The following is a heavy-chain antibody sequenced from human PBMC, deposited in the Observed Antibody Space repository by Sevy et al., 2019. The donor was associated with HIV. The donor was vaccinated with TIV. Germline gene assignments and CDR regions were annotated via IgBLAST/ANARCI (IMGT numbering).Heavy chain of an antibody. Sequence: ASVKVSCKVSGYTLTDLSMHWVRQAPGKGLEWMGGFDHEKGKTIYAQKLQGRLTMTEDTSTDTAYMELNNLRSDDTAVYYCATDLWFYYGDFRGFWGQGTLVTVSS. J-gene: IGHJ4*02. D-gene: IGHD4-17*01. CDR1: GYTLTDLS. CDR2: FDHEKGKT. CDR3: ATDLWFYYGDFRGF. V-gene: IGHV1-24*01.